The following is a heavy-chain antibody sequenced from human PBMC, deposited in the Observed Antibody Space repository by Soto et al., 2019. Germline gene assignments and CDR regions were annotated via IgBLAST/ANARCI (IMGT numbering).Heavy chain of an antibody. J-gene: IGHJ3*01. V-gene: IGHV3-30-3*01. CDR1: GFTFSIYA. CDR2: ISYDGSNK. CDR3: ARGGGGEAFDV. D-gene: IGHD3-16*01. Sequence: QVQLVESGGGVVQPGRSLRLSCAASGFTFSIYAMHWVRQAPGKGLEWVAGISYDGSNKYYADSVKGRFTISRDNSKNTLYLQVNSLRTEDTSVYYCARGGGGEAFDVWGQGTMVTVSS.